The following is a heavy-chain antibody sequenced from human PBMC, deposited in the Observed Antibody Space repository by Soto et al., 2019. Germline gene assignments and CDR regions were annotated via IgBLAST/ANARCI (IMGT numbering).Heavy chain of an antibody. Sequence: QMQLVESGGGVVQPGRSLRLSCAASGFTFRNYGMHWVRQAPGKGLEWVSLILSDGSRDYYRDTVKGRFTISRDNARNSLDLQMNSLRDDDTALYYCVRYDDGGPNALDTWGQGTMVSVSS. CDR2: ILSDGSRD. J-gene: IGHJ3*02. CDR1: GFTFRNYG. V-gene: IGHV3-33*01. D-gene: IGHD3-16*01. CDR3: VRYDDGGPNALDT.